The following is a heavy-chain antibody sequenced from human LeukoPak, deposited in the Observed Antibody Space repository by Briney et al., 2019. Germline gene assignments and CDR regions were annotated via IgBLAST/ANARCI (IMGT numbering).Heavy chain of an antibody. V-gene: IGHV1-2*02. J-gene: IGHJ2*01. D-gene: IGHD3-22*01. CDR1: GYTFTGYY. Sequence: ASVKVSFKASGYTFTGYYMHWVRQAPGQGLEWMGWINPNSGGTNYAQKFQGRVTMTRDTSISTAYMELSRLRSDDTAVYYCARDHYYDSSGYYWYFDLWGRGTLVTVSS. CDR2: INPNSGGT. CDR3: ARDHYYDSSGYYWYFDL.